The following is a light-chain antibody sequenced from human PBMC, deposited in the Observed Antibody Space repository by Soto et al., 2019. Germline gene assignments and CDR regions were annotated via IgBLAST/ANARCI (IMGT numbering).Light chain of an antibody. Sequence: EIVLTQSPATLSLSPGDTATLSCRASQSVSSNLGWYQQKPGQAPRLLIYGASTRATGIPGRFSGSGSGTDFTLTISSLQSEDIAVYYCQQYNKWPQTFGQGTKVDIK. J-gene: IGKJ1*01. CDR3: QQYNKWPQT. V-gene: IGKV3-15*01. CDR2: GAS. CDR1: QSVSSN.